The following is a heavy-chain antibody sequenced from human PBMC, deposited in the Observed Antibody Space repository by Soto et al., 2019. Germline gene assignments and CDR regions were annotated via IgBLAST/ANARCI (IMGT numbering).Heavy chain of an antibody. CDR2: ISYDGSNK. D-gene: IGHD3-3*01. CDR1: GFTFSSYA. J-gene: IGHJ6*02. V-gene: IGHV3-30-3*01. Sequence: QVQLVESGGGVVQPGRSLRLSCAASGFTFSSYAMHWVRQAPGKGLEWVAVISYDGSNKYYADSVKGRFTISRDNSKNPLYLQMNSLRADDTAVYYCARVSPFGVVIRYYYYGMDVWGPGTTVTVSS. CDR3: ARVSPFGVVIRYYYYGMDV.